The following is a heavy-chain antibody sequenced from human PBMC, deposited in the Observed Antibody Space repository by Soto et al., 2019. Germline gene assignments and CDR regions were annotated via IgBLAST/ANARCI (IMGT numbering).Heavy chain of an antibody. D-gene: IGHD6-6*01. CDR1: GGTFSSYA. CDR3: ARARYSSSHDCLHFDY. CDR2: IIPIFGTA. J-gene: IGHJ4*02. Sequence: AVKVSCKASGGTFSSYAISWVRQAPGQGLEWMGGIIPIFGTANYAQKFQGRVTITADKSTSTAYMELSSLRSEDTAVYYCARARYSSSHDCLHFDYWGQGTLVTVSS. V-gene: IGHV1-69*06.